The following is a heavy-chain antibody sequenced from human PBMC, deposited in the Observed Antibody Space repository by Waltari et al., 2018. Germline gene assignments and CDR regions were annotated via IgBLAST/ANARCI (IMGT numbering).Heavy chain of an antibody. CDR3: ARDNYYDSSGYYGGNFDY. V-gene: IGHV4-30-4*08. D-gene: IGHD3-22*01. CDR1: GGSISSGDYY. J-gene: IGHJ4*02. CDR2: IYYSGST. Sequence: QVQLQESGPGLVKPSQTLSLTCPVSGGSISSGDYYWSWIRQPPGKGLEWIGYIYYSGSTYYNPSLKSRVTISVDTSKNQFSLKLSSVTAADTAVYYCARDNYYDSSGYYGGNFDYWGQGTLVTVSS.